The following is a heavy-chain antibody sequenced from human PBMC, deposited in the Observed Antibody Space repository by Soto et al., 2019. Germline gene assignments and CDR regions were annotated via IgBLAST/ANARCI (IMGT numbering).Heavy chain of an antibody. CDR3: VQTTGWPGFDF. CDR1: GFAVSSKY. D-gene: IGHD6-19*01. Sequence: GGSLRLSCAASGFAVSSKYMTWVRQAPGKGLEWVSVIYGGGTTYYADSVKGRFTISRVTSKNTLYLQMNSLRAEDTAVYYCVQTTGWPGFDFWGQGTLVTVSS. J-gene: IGHJ4*02. V-gene: IGHV3-53*01. CDR2: IYGGGTT.